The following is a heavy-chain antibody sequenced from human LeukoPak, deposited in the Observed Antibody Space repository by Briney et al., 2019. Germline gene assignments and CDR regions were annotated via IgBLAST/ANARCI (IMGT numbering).Heavy chain of an antibody. Sequence: GGSLRLSCAASGFTFRSSWMHWVRQAPGKGLEWVSAISGSGGSTYYADSVKGRFTISRDNSKNTLYLQMNSLRAEDTAVYYCAKDSWRSGWYAELEYFQHWGQGTLVTVSS. CDR3: AKDSWRSGWYAELEYFQH. D-gene: IGHD6-19*01. V-gene: IGHV3-23*01. CDR2: ISGSGGST. CDR1: GFTFRSSW. J-gene: IGHJ1*01.